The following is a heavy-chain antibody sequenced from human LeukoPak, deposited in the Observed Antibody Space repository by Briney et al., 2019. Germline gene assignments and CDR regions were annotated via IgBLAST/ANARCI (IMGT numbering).Heavy chain of an antibody. V-gene: IGHV3-21*01. Sequence: GGSLRLSCAASGFTFSSYSMNWVRQAPGKGLEWVSSNSSGSSYMYYADSVKGRFTISRDNAQNSMFLQMNSLRAEDTAVYYCGRIGGRSKAAKGDAFDIWGQGTMVTVSS. CDR1: GFTFSSYS. J-gene: IGHJ3*02. CDR2: NSSGSSYM. D-gene: IGHD2-15*01. CDR3: GRIGGRSKAAKGDAFDI.